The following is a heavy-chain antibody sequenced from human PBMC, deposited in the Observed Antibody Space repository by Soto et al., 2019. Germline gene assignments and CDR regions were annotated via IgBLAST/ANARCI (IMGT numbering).Heavy chain of an antibody. D-gene: IGHD2-21*01. J-gene: IGHJ5*02. CDR2: IYHSGST. CDR3: AGVRGPYCGGECYPPTPNWFDP. V-gene: IGHV4-30-2*01. CDR1: GGSISSGGYS. Sequence: QMQLQESGSGLVKPSQTLSLSCAVSGGSISSGGYSWSWIRQPPGKGLEWIGYIYHSGSTYSNPSLKSRVTISVDRSKIQFSLKLSSVTAADSAVYYCAGVRGPYCGGECYPPTPNWFDPWGQGTLVTVSS.